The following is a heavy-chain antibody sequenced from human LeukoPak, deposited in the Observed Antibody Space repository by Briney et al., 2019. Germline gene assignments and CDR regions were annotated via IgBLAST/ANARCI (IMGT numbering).Heavy chain of an antibody. D-gene: IGHD4-23*01. Sequence: PGGSLRLSCAASGFTFSSYAMSWVRQAPGKGLEWVSAISGSGGSTYYADSVKGRFTISRDNSKNTLYLQMNSLRAEDTAVYYCAKHRTDIRRVSGTVVTRRYSGGFDYWGQGTLVTVSS. CDR2: ISGSGGST. V-gene: IGHV3-23*01. CDR3: AKHRTDIRRVSGTVVTRRYSGGFDY. CDR1: GFTFSSYA. J-gene: IGHJ4*02.